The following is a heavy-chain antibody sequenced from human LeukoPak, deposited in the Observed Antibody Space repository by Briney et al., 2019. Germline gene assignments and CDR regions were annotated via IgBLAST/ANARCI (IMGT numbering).Heavy chain of an antibody. V-gene: IGHV3-74*01. CDR1: GFTFSSYW. J-gene: IGHJ6*03. CDR2: INSDGSST. CDR3: ASDPYSSSWYYYYYMDV. D-gene: IGHD6-13*01. Sequence: GGSLRLSCAASGFTFSSYWMHWVRHAPGKGLVWVSRINSDGSSTSYADSVKGRFTISRDNAKNTLYLQMNSLRAEDTAVYYCASDPYSSSWYYYYYMDVWGKGTTVTVSS.